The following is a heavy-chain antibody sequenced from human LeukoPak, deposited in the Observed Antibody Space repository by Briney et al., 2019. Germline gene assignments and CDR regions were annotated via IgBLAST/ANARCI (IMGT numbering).Heavy chain of an antibody. CDR1: GFTFSSYE. CDR3: AKDKFVVVVAATGLIDY. D-gene: IGHD2-15*01. Sequence: GGSLRLSCAASGFTFSSYEMNWVRQAPGKGLEWVAVISYDGSNKYYADSVKGRFTISRDNSKNTLYLQMNSLRAEDTAVYYCAKDKFVVVVAATGLIDYWGQGTLVTVSS. CDR2: ISYDGSNK. V-gene: IGHV3-30*18. J-gene: IGHJ4*02.